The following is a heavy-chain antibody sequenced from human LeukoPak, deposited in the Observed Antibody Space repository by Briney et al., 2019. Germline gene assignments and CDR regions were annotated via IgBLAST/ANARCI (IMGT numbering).Heavy chain of an antibody. CDR1: GGSFSGYY. D-gene: IGHD3-22*01. CDR2: IYTSGST. CDR3: AREASSYDSSGYYYALEY. J-gene: IGHJ4*02. Sequence: SETLSLTCAVYGGSFSGYYWSWIRQPAGKGLEWIGRIYTSGSTNYNPSLKSRVTISVDTSKNQFSLRLSSVTAADTAEYYCAREASSYDSSGYYYALEYWGQGTLVTVSS. V-gene: IGHV4-4*07.